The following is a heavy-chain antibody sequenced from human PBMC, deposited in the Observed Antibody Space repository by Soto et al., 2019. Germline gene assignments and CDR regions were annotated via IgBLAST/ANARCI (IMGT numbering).Heavy chain of an antibody. J-gene: IGHJ4*02. CDR1: GFTFSSYG. CDR2: ISYDGSNK. D-gene: IGHD6-19*01. Sequence: QVQLVESGGGVVQPGRSLRLSCAASGFTFSSYGMHWIRQAPGRGLEWVAVISYDGSNKYYADSVKGRFPISRDNSKNTLYLQMNSLRAEDTAVYYCAKDPSSSGWPYYFDYWGQGTLVTVSS. V-gene: IGHV3-30*18. CDR3: AKDPSSSGWPYYFDY.